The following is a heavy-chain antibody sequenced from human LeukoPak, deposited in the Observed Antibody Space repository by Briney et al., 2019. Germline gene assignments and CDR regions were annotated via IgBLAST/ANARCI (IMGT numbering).Heavy chain of an antibody. Sequence: GGSLRLSCAASGFTFSSYSMNWVRQAPGKGLEWVSAISGSGGSTYYADSVKGRFTISRDNSKNTLYLQMNSLRAEDTAVYYCAKTYSGYDFGYFDYWGQGTLVTVSS. CDR1: GFTFSSYS. CDR3: AKTYSGYDFGYFDY. CDR2: ISGSGGST. J-gene: IGHJ4*02. D-gene: IGHD5-12*01. V-gene: IGHV3-23*01.